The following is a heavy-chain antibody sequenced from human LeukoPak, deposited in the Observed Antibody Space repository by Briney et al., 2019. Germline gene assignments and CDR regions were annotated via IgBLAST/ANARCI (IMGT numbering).Heavy chain of an antibody. J-gene: IGHJ4*02. D-gene: IGHD5-24*01. Sequence: ASVKVSCKASGYTLTGYYVHCVRQAPGQGLEWMGWVSPNSGGTNYAQKFQGRVTVTRDTSISTAYMELSSLRPDDTAVYYCARGLPGTTITGSFDYWGQGTLVTVSS. CDR3: ARGLPGTTITGSFDY. V-gene: IGHV1-2*02. CDR2: VSPNSGGT. CDR1: GYTLTGYY.